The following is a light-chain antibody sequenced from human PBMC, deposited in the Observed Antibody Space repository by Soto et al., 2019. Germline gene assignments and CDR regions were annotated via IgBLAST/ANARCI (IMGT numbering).Light chain of an antibody. V-gene: IGKV4-1*01. CDR2: WAS. Sequence: DIVMTQSPDSLAVSLGERATINCKSSQSVLYSSNNKNYLAWYQQKPGQPPKLLIYWASTRESGVPDRFSGSGPGTDFTLTISSLQAEDVSVYYCQQYYSTPQTFGQWTKVPIK. CDR1: QSVLYSSNNKNY. J-gene: IGKJ1*01. CDR3: QQYYSTPQT.